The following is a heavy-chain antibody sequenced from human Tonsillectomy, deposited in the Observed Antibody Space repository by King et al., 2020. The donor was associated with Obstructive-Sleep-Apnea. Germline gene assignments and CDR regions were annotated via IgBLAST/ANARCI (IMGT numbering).Heavy chain of an antibody. CDR1: GFTFSSYA. V-gene: IGHV3-23*04. CDR2: ISCSVGST. CDR3: AKVTGFGVVTQPPGY. Sequence: VQLVESGGGLVQPGGSLRLSCAASGFTFSSYAMSWVRQAPGKGLGWVSAISCSVGSTYYADSVKGRFTLSSDNSKNTLYLQMNSLRAEDTAVYYCAKVTGFGVVTQPPGYWGQGTLVTVSS. J-gene: IGHJ4*02. D-gene: IGHD3-3*01.